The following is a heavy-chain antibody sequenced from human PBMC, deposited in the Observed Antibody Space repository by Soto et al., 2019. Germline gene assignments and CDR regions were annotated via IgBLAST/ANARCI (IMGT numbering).Heavy chain of an antibody. CDR1: GFTFSSYA. Sequence: PGGSLRLSCAASGFTFSSYAMSWVRQAPGKGLEWVSAISGSGGSTYYADSVKGRFTISSDNAKNSLYLQMNSLRAEDTAVYYCARDQDYAFDIWGQGTMVTVSS. CDR3: ARDQDYAFDI. CDR2: ISGSGGST. J-gene: IGHJ3*02. V-gene: IGHV3-23*01.